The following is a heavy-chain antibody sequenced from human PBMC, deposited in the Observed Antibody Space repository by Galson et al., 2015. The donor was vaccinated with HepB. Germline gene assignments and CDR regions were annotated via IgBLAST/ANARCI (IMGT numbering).Heavy chain of an antibody. Sequence: CAISGDSVSSDSAAWNWIRQSPSRGLEWLGRTYYRSKWYNDYAVSVKGRITINPDTSKNQFSLQLNSVTPEDTAVYYCARGPPGYCSGGSCYPRAYCYYGMDVWGQGTTVTVSS. D-gene: IGHD2-15*01. J-gene: IGHJ6*02. CDR1: GDSVSSDSAA. CDR2: TYYRSKWYN. CDR3: ARGPPGYCSGGSCYPRAYCYYGMDV. V-gene: IGHV6-1*01.